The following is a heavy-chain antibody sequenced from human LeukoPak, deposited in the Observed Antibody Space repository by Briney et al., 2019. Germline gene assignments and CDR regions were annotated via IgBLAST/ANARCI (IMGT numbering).Heavy chain of an antibody. CDR1: GFTFSSYW. CDR3: ARGADYYDSSGSQY. V-gene: IGHV3-74*01. Sequence: GGSLRLSCAASGFTFSSYWMHWVRQAPGKGLVWVSRINTDGSSTTYADSVKGRFTISRDNSKNTLYLQMNSLRAEDTAVYYCARGADYYDSSGSQYWGQGTLVTVSS. J-gene: IGHJ4*02. D-gene: IGHD3-22*01. CDR2: INTDGSST.